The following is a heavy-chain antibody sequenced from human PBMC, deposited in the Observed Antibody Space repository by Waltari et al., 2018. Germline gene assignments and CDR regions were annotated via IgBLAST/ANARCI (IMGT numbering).Heavy chain of an antibody. CDR1: GFTFSSYS. J-gene: IGHJ3*02. V-gene: IGHV3-21*01. Sequence: EVQLVESGGGLVKPGGSLRLSCAASGFTFSSYSMNWVRQAPGKGLEWVSSISSSSSYIYYADSVKGRFTISRDNAKNSLYLQMNSRRAEDTAVYYCARASRFLEVNDAFDIWGQGTMVTVSS. CDR3: ARASRFLEVNDAFDI. CDR2: ISSSSSYI. D-gene: IGHD3-3*01.